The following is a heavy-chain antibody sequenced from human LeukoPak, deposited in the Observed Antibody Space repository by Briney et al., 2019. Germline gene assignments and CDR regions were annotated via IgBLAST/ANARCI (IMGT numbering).Heavy chain of an antibody. CDR3: AREGYYGSGSPPSLYFDY. D-gene: IGHD3-10*01. CDR2: IWFDGSNK. V-gene: IGHV3-33*01. J-gene: IGHJ4*02. Sequence: PGGSLRLSCAASGFTFSSHAIHWVRQAPGKGLEWVAVIWFDGSNKYYVDSVKGRFTISRDNSKNTVYLQMDSLRAEDTAVYYCAREGYYGSGSPPSLYFDYWGQGTLVTVSS. CDR1: GFTFSSHA.